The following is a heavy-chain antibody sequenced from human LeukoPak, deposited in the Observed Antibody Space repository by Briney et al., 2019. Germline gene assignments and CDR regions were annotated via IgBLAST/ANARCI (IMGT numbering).Heavy chain of an antibody. CDR1: GVSIGSGGYS. CDR3: VSAYCGGDCYHSLLTN. D-gene: IGHD2-21*02. V-gene: IGHV4-30-2*01. Sequence: SETLSLTCAVSGVSIGSGGYSWSWVRQPPGKGLEWSGYIYHSGSSYYNPSLKSRVTIPMDRSKNQFSLRLTSMTAADTAVYYCVSAYCGGDCYHSLLTNWGQGILVTVSS. CDR2: IYHSGSS. J-gene: IGHJ4*02.